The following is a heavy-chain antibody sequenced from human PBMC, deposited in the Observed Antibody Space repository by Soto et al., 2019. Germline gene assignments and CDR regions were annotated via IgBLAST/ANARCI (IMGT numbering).Heavy chain of an antibody. D-gene: IGHD5-12*01. CDR3: VKVGGYDGYEPLDK. CDR1: VFTFSNYA. J-gene: IGHJ4*02. CDR2: ISDDGSNT. V-gene: IGHV3-30*18. Sequence: QVQLVESGGGVVQPGRSLRLSCAASVFTFSNYAMHWVRQAPGKGLEWVAVISDDGSNTYYADSVKGRFTISRDNPKNTMYLQMNSLTAEDTAVYYCVKVGGYDGYEPLDKWGQGTLVTVSS.